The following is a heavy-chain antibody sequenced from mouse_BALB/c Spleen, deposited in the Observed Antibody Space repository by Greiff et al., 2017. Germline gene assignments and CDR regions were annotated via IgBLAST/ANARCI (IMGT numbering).Heavy chain of an antibody. D-gene: IGHD2-14*01. J-gene: IGHJ4*01. V-gene: IGHV1S81*02. CDR3: ARNYRYDAMDD. CDR2: INPSNGRT. CDR1: GYTFTSYW. Sequence: VQLQQPGAELVKPGASVKLSCKASGYTFTSYWMHWVKQRPGQGLEWIGEINPSNGRTNYNEKFKSKATLTVDKSSSTAYMQLSSLTSEDSAVYYCARNYRYDAMDDWGQGTSVTVSS.